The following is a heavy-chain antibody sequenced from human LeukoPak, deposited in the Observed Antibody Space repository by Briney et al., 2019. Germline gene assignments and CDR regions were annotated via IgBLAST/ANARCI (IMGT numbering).Heavy chain of an antibody. CDR1: GFTFSSYW. CDR2: IKQDGSEK. CDR3: ARDSGEIYYGSGSYYKY. J-gene: IGHJ4*02. D-gene: IGHD3-10*01. Sequence: GGSLRLSCAASGFTFSSYWMSWVRQAPGKGLEWVANIKQDGSEKYYVDSVKGRFTISRDNAKNSLYLQMNSLRAEDTAVYCCARDSGEIYYGSGSYYKYWGQGTLVTVSS. V-gene: IGHV3-7*01.